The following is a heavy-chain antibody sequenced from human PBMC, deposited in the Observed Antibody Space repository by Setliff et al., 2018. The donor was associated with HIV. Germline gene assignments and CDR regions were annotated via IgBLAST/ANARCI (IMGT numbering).Heavy chain of an antibody. Sequence: PGGSLRLSCAASGFNFNTYSMSWIRQPPGKGLEWIGEINDNGSTNYNPSLKSRVTISVDTSKNQFSLKLSSVTATDTAVYYCARMLWRWGNYFDYWGQGTLVTAPQ. V-gene: IGHV4-34*01. D-gene: IGHD3-16*01. CDR1: GFNFNTYS. CDR3: ARMLWRWGNYFDY. J-gene: IGHJ4*02. CDR2: INDNGST.